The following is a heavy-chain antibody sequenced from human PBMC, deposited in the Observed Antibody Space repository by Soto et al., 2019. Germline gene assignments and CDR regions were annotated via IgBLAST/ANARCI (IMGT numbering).Heavy chain of an antibody. CDR2: IFSNDEK. CDR3: ARMPYSSSWDFDY. Sequence: GPTLRTPTERLALTCSASWFSLSNTRMGVSWIRQPPGKALEWLAHIFSNDEKSYSTSLKSRLTISKDTSKSQVVLTMTNMDPVDTATYYCARMPYSSSWDFDYWGQGTLVTVSS. CDR1: WFSLSNTRMG. V-gene: IGHV2-26*01. D-gene: IGHD6-13*01. J-gene: IGHJ4*02.